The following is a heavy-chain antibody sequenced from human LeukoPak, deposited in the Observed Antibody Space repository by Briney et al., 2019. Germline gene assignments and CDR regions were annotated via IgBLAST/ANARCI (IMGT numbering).Heavy chain of an antibody. CDR3: ATGSPARYSPTYYPPDY. Sequence: GASVKVSCKASGYSFTESYIHWVRQAPGQGLDWMGWINPSLSGTNSPQNFTDRVTMTVDTSISTAYMELSRLRFDDTAVYYCATGSPARYSPTYYPPDYWGQGTRVTVSS. D-gene: IGHD2/OR15-2a*01. CDR2: INPSLSGT. V-gene: IGHV1-2*02. J-gene: IGHJ4*02. CDR1: GYSFTESY.